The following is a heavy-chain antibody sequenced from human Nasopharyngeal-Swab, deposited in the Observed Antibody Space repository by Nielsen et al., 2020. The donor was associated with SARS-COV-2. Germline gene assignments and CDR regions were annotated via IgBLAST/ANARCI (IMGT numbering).Heavy chain of an antibody. CDR1: GYTFTSYD. J-gene: IGHJ6*03. V-gene: IGHV1-8*01. D-gene: IGHD3-3*01. Sequence: VKVSCRASGYTFTSYDINWVRQATGQGLEWMGWMNPNSGNTGYAQKFQGRVTMTRNTSISTAYMELSSLRSEDTAVYYCARLSNYDFWSGYYAYMDVWGKGTTVTVSS. CDR3: ARLSNYDFWSGYYAYMDV. CDR2: MNPNSGNT.